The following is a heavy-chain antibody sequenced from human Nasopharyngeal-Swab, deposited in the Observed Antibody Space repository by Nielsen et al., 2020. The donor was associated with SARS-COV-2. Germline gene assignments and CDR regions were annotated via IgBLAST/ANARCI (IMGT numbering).Heavy chain of an antibody. J-gene: IGHJ6*03. CDR3: ARWGTVGGKYYYYYMDV. CDR2: IYTSGST. Sequence: SETLSLTCTVSGGSISSGSYYWSWIRQPAGKGLEWIGRIYTSGSTNYNPSPKRRVTISVDTSKNQFSLKLSSVTAADTAVYYCARWGTVGGKYYYYYMDVWGKGTTVTVSS. V-gene: IGHV4-61*02. CDR1: GGSISSGSYY. D-gene: IGHD4-23*01.